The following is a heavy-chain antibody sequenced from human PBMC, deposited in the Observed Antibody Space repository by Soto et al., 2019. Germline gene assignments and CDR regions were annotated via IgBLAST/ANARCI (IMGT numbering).Heavy chain of an antibody. CDR2: INSDGSST. CDR3: ARVEQLVPPYYYYGMDV. D-gene: IGHD6-6*01. Sequence: PGGSLRLSCAASGFTFSSYWMHWVRQAPGKGLVWVSRINSDGSSTSYADSVKGRFTISRDNAKNTLYLQMNSLRAEDTAVYYCARVEQLVPPYYYYGMDVWGQGTTVTVSS. V-gene: IGHV3-74*01. J-gene: IGHJ6*02. CDR1: GFTFSSYW.